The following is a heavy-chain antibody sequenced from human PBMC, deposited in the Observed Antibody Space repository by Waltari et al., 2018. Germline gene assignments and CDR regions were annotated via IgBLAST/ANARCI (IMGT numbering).Heavy chain of an antibody. CDR3: ASLRDYGDHIIDS. CDR1: GGSISSGSYY. CDR2: IYTSGST. V-gene: IGHV4-61*09. D-gene: IGHD4-17*01. J-gene: IGHJ4*02. Sequence: QVQLQESGPGLVKPSQTLSLTCTVSGGSISSGSYYWSWIRQPAGKGLEWIGYIYTSGSTNSNPSLKSRVTISVDTSKNPFSLKLSSVTAADTAVYYCASLRDYGDHIIDSWGQGTLVTVSS.